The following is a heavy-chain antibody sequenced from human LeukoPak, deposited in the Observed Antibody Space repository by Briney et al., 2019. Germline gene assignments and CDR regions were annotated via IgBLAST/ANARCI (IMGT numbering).Heavy chain of an antibody. CDR3: ASELGYGWVSYFDY. D-gene: IGHD5-18*01. CDR2: ISSSSSTI. J-gene: IGHJ4*02. CDR1: GFTFSSYS. Sequence: GGSLRLSCAASGFTFSSYSMNWVRQAPGKGLEWVSYISSSSSTIYYADSVKGRFTISRDNAKNSLYLQMISLRAEDTAVYYCASELGYGWVSYFDYWGQGTLVTVSS. V-gene: IGHV3-48*01.